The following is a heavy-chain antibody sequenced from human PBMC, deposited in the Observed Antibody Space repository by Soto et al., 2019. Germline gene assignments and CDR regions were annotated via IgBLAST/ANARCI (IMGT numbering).Heavy chain of an antibody. CDR2: ISAFNGNT. CDR1: GYMFRSYG. Sequence: QVQLVQSGAEVKRPGASVKVSCKASGYMFRSYGISWVRQAPGQGLEWMGWISAFNGNTNYPQNLQGRVTMTTDTSTSTAYMELRTLRSDYSAMYYCARDGGYGAGSYFDYWGQGTLVTVSS. CDR3: ARDGGYGAGSYFDY. J-gene: IGHJ4*02. V-gene: IGHV1-18*01. D-gene: IGHD3-10*01.